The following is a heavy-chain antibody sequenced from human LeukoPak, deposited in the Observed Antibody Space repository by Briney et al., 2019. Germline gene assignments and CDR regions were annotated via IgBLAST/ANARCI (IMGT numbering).Heavy chain of an antibody. CDR1: GGAISSYY. J-gene: IGHJ3*02. Sequence: SETLSLTCTVSGGAISSYYWSWIRQPPGKGLEWIGYIYYSGSTNYNPSLKSRVTISVDTSKNQFSLKLSSVTAADTAVYYCAIVKPLCSSTSCYPHAFDIWGQGTTVTVSP. V-gene: IGHV4-59*01. D-gene: IGHD2-2*01. CDR2: IYYSGST. CDR3: AIVKPLCSSTSCYPHAFDI.